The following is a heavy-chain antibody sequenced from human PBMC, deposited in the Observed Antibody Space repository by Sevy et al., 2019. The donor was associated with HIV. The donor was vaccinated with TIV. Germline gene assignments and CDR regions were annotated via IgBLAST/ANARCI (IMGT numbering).Heavy chain of an antibody. D-gene: IGHD6-13*01. CDR1: GGSFSGYY. V-gene: IGHV4-34*01. CDR2: INHSGST. Sequence: SETLSLTCAVYGGSFSGYYWSWIRQPPGKGLEWIGEINHSGSTNYNPSLKSRVTISVDTSKNQFSLKLSSVTAADTDVYYCARVSGYSSSWLPFDYWGQGTLVTVSS. J-gene: IGHJ4*02. CDR3: ARVSGYSSSWLPFDY.